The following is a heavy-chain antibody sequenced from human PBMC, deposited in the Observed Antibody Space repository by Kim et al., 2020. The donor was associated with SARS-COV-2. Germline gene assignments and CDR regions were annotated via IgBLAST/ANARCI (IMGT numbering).Heavy chain of an antibody. CDR2: ISSSGSTI. D-gene: IGHD3-3*01. J-gene: IGHJ6*02. Sequence: GGSLRLSCAASGFTFSSYEMNWVRQAPGKGLEWVSYISSSGSTIYYADSVKGRFTISRDNAKNSLYLQMSSLRAEDTAVYYCAREGSIFGVVGVDYYYGMDVWGQGTTVTVSS. CDR1: GFTFSSYE. CDR3: AREGSIFGVVGVDYYYGMDV. V-gene: IGHV3-48*03.